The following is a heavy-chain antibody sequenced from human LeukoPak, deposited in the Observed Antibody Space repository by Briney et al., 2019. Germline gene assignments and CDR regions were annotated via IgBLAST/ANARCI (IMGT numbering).Heavy chain of an antibody. CDR1: GYTFTSYG. CDR3: ARERGPSQYFPFDY. V-gene: IGHV1-18*04. J-gene: IGHJ4*02. D-gene: IGHD2/OR15-2a*01. CDR2: ISAYNGNT. Sequence: ASVKVSCKASGYTFTSYGISWVRQAPGQGLERIGWISAYNGNTNYAQRLQGRVTMTTDTSTSTAYMELRSLRSDDTAVYYCARERGPSQYFPFDYWGQGTLVTVSS.